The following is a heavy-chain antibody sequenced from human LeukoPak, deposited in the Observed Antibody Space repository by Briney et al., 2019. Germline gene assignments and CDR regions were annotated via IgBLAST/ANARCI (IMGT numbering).Heavy chain of an antibody. Sequence: GGSLRLSCSASGFAFSTYAMHWVRQAPGKGLEWVAVISYDGSYKDYGDPVKDRFTLSRDNSKSTVFLEMSSLRAEDTAVYHCARARLQWEVRYPRFDSWGQGTLVTVSS. CDR3: ARARLQWEVRYPRFDS. CDR2: ISYDGSYK. CDR1: GFAFSTYA. V-gene: IGHV3-30*03. J-gene: IGHJ4*02. D-gene: IGHD1-26*01.